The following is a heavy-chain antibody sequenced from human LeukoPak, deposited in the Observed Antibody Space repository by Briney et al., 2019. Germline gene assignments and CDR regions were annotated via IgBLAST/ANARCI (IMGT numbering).Heavy chain of an antibody. CDR3: ARLGGFTYKD. Sequence: SETLSLTCTVSGGSINNYYWSWIRLPPGKGLEWIGYISDNGNTNYSPSLKSRVTISVDTSKSQFSLNLTSVTAVDTAVYYCARLGGFTYKDWGQGTLVTVSS. V-gene: IGHV4-59*01. CDR1: GGSINNYY. CDR2: ISDNGNT. D-gene: IGHD3-16*01. J-gene: IGHJ4*02.